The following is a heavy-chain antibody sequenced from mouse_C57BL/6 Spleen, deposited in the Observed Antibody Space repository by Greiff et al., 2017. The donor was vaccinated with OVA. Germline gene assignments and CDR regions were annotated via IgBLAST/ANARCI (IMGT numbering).Heavy chain of an antibody. Sequence: VKLLESGAELVKPGASVKISCKASGYAFSSYWMNWVKQRPGKGLEWIGQIYPGDGDTNYNGKFKGTATLTADKSSSTAYMQLSSLTSEDSAVYFCARGAAYGNYGSFFDYWGQGTTLTVSS. D-gene: IGHD2-10*02. V-gene: IGHV1-80*01. CDR3: ARGAAYGNYGSFFDY. J-gene: IGHJ2*01. CDR1: GYAFSSYW. CDR2: IYPGDGDT.